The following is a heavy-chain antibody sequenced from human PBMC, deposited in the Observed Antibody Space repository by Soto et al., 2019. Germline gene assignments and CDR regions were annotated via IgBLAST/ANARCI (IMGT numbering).Heavy chain of an antibody. V-gene: IGHV5-10-1*01. J-gene: IGHJ6*02. D-gene: IGHD1-26*01. CDR3: ARHSARVGATLDGMDV. CDR1: GYSFTSYW. CDR2: IDPSDSYT. Sequence: GESLKISCKGSGYSFTSYWISWVRQMPGKGLEWMGRIDPSDSYTNYSPSFQGHVTISADKSISTAYLQWSSLKASDTAMYYCARHSARVGATLDGMDVWGQGTTVTVSS.